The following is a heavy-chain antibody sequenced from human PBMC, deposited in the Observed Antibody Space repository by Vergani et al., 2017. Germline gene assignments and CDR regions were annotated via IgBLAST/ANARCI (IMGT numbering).Heavy chain of an antibody. CDR1: GGSISSYY. D-gene: IGHD2-8*02. CDR2: FYYSVRP. J-gene: IGHJ5*02. CDR3: ARNLGGVVDR. V-gene: IGHV4-59*01. Sequence: QVQLQESGPGLVKPSETLSLTCTVSGGSISSYYWSWILEPTGKGLEWIGYFYYSVRPNYNPSLKSRVTISVDTSKNQFSLKLSAVTAGDTAVYYCARNLGGVVDRWGQGTLVTVSS.